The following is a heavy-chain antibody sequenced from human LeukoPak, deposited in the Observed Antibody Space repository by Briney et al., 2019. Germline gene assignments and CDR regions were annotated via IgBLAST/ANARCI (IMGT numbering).Heavy chain of an antibody. J-gene: IGHJ5*02. Sequence: GGSLRLSCAASGFTFSSYGMHWVRQAPGKGLEWVAFIRYDGSNKHYADSVKGRFTISRDNSKNTLYLQMNSLRAEDTAVYYCAKDLRAKAIAAAGTSFDPWGQGTLVTVSS. CDR2: IRYDGSNK. CDR1: GFTFSSYG. D-gene: IGHD6-13*01. V-gene: IGHV3-30*02. CDR3: AKDLRAKAIAAAGTSFDP.